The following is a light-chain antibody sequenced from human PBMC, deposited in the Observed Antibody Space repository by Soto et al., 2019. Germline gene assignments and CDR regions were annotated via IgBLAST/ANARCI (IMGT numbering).Light chain of an antibody. Sequence: QSVLAQPPSVSGSPGQSVAISCAGTSSDVGNSNGVSWYQQAPGTAPKLMIYDVTNRPSGVPDRFSGSKSGNTASLTISGLQADDEADYYCRSYTSSSIYVSGTGTKVTVL. J-gene: IGLJ1*01. V-gene: IGLV2-18*02. CDR2: DVT. CDR3: RSYTSSSIYV. CDR1: SSDVGNSNG.